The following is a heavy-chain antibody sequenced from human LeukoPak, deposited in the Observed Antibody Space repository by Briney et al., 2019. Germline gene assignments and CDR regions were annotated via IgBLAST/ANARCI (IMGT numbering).Heavy chain of an antibody. CDR2: INHSGST. V-gene: IGHV4-34*01. J-gene: IGHJ4*02. CDR3: ARGNGDY. CDR1: GGSISSYY. D-gene: IGHD1-1*01. Sequence: SETLSLTCTVSGGSISSYYWSWIRQPPGKGLEWIGEINHSGSTNYNPSLKSRVTISVDTSKNQFSLKLSSVTAADTAVYYCARGNGDYWGQGTLVTVSS.